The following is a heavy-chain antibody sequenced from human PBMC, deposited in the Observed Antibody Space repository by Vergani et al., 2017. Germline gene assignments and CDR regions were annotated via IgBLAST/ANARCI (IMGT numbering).Heavy chain of an antibody. J-gene: IGHJ4*02. CDR1: GGSISSYY. Sequence: QVQLQESGPGLVKPSETLSLTCTVSGGSISSYYWSWIRQPPGKGLEWIGYIYYSGSTNYNPSLKSRVTISVDTSKNQFSLKLSSVTAADTAVYYCARGSSSSGGAFDYWGQGTLVTVSS. CDR3: ARGSSSSGGAFDY. V-gene: IGHV4-59*12. CDR2: IYYSGST. D-gene: IGHD6-6*01.